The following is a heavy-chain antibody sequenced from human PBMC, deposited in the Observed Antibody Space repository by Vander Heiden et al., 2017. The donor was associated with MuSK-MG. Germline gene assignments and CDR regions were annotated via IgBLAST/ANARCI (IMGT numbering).Heavy chain of an antibody. CDR2: INHSGTT. CDR1: GGSFSCYY. Sequence: QVQLQQWGAGLLKPSETLSLTCAVYGGSFSCYYWSWSRQPPGKGLEWLGEINHSGTTNYTPSLKSRVTIAVDTSKNQFSLKLSSVTAADTAVYYCASRDYGDSMSYFDYWGQGTLVTVSS. D-gene: IGHD4-17*01. J-gene: IGHJ4*02. CDR3: ASRDYGDSMSYFDY. V-gene: IGHV4-34*01.